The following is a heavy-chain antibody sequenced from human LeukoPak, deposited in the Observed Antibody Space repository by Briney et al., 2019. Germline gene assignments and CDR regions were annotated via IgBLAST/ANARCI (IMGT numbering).Heavy chain of an antibody. J-gene: IGHJ4*02. Sequence: PSETLSLTCTVSGGSMSSHYWTWIRQPPGKGLEWIGYIYNTGDTNSNPSLKSRVTMSLDTSENQFSLKLTSVTDADTAVYYCVQLKLDSWGQGTLVTVSS. CDR1: GGSMSSHY. D-gene: IGHD1-1*01. CDR3: VQLKLDS. V-gene: IGHV4-59*11. CDR2: IYNTGDT.